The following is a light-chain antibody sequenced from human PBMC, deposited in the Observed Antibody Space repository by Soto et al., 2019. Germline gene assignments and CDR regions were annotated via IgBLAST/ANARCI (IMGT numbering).Light chain of an antibody. CDR3: QQSYSTSET. Sequence: DIQMTQSPSSLSASVGDRVTITCRASQSISSYLNWYQQKPGKAPKLLIYAASSLQSGVPSRFSGSGSGTDFTLTISSLQPEDFATYYCQQSYSTSETFGQGT. CDR2: AAS. V-gene: IGKV1-39*01. CDR1: QSISSY. J-gene: IGKJ1*01.